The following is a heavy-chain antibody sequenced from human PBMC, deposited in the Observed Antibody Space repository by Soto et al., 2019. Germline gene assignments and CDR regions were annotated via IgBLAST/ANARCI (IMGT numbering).Heavy chain of an antibody. CDR1: GASISGYY. V-gene: IGHV4-4*07. Sequence: QVQLQESGPGLVKPSETLSLTCTVSGASISGYYWSWIRKSAGKGLESIGRIYATGTTDYNPSLKSRVMMSVDTFKKQFSLKLRSVTAADTAVYYCVRDGTKTLRDWFDPWGQGISVTVSS. J-gene: IGHJ5*02. D-gene: IGHD1-1*01. CDR2: IYATGTT. CDR3: VRDGTKTLRDWFDP.